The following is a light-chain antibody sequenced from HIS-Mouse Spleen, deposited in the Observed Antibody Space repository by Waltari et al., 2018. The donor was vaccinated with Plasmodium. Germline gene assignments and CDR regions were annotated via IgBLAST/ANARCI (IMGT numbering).Light chain of an antibody. CDR1: QGISSY. CDR3: QQLNSYPQT. V-gene: IGKV1-9*01. J-gene: IGKJ4*01. CDR2: AAS. Sequence: DIQLTQSPSFLSASVVDRVTITCRASQGISSYLAWYQQKPGKAPKLLIYAASTLQSGVPSRFSGSGSGTEFTLTISSLQPEDFATYYCQQLNSYPQTFGGGTKVEIK.